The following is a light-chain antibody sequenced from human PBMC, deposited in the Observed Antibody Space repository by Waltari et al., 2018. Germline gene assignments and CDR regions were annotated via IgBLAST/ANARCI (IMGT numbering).Light chain of an antibody. J-gene: IGLJ2*01. Sequence: SYVLTQPPSVSVAPGQTARITCGGNNIGSKSVHWYQQKPGQAPVLVVYDDSDRPSGIPDRFSGSNSGNTATLTISRVEAGDEADYYCQVWDSSSDVVFGGGTKLTVL. CDR2: DDS. CDR3: QVWDSSSDVV. CDR1: NIGSKS. V-gene: IGLV3-21*02.